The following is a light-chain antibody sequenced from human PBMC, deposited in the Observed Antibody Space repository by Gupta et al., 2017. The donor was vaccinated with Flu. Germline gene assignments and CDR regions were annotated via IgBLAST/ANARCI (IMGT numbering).Light chain of an antibody. V-gene: IGKV3-20*01. J-gene: IGKJ3*01. CDR1: QSVSSNS. CDR3: QQDGNSPFT. Sequence: EIVLTQSPGTLSLSLGERATLSCRASQSVSSNSLAWYQQRPGQAPRLLIFGASSRATGIPDRFSGGGSGTDFILTISRLEPEDFAVYYCQQDGNSPFTFGPETKVDIK. CDR2: GAS.